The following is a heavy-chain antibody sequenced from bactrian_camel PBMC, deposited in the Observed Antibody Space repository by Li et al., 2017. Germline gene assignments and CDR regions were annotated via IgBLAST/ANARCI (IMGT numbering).Heavy chain of an antibody. J-gene: IGHJ6*01. CDR3: VALARGQRTSGNMWAGDFGY. D-gene: IGHD1*01. V-gene: IGHV3S54*01. CDR1: GDTYSSNF. Sequence: HVQLVESGGGTVQAGGSLRLSCATSGDTYSSNFMGWFRQAPGKEREAVALIRTDDGSTYYVDSVKGRFTSSRDNAKNTVYLQLNSLKTEDMAMYYCVALARGQRTSGNMWAGDFGYWGQGTQVTVS. CDR2: IRTDDGST.